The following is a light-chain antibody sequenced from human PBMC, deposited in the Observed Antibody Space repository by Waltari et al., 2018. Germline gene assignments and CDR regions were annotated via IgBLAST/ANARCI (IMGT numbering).Light chain of an antibody. Sequence: EIVLTQSPGTLSLSPGERATLSCRASQSVTSSSLTWYQQKIGQAPRLLIYGTSSRATGIPDRFSGSGSGTDFTLTISRLEPEDFAVYYCQQYDGEVVTFGGGTKVEI. CDR1: QSVTSSS. J-gene: IGKJ4*01. CDR2: GTS. CDR3: QQYDGEVVT. V-gene: IGKV3-20*01.